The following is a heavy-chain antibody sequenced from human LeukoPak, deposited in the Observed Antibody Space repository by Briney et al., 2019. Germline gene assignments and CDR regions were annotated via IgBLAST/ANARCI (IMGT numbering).Heavy chain of an antibody. CDR3: ATRGTSPTKYFQQ. D-gene: IGHD1-1*01. CDR2: VWYDESNK. J-gene: IGHJ1*01. Sequence: QPGRSLRLSCAASGFTFRSYDMHWVRQAPGKGLEWVAVVWYDESNKYYVDSVKGRFTISRDNSKNTLYLQMNSLRVEDTAVYYCATRGTSPTKYFQQWGQGTLVTVSS. CDR1: GFTFRSYD. V-gene: IGHV3-33*03.